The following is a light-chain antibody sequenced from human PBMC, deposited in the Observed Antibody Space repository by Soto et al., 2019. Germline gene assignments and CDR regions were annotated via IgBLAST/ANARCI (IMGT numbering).Light chain of an antibody. CDR3: QVWDRNNNHVL. CDR2: EDR. Sequence: SYELTQPPSVSVAPGQTAMITCGGNDIGSKSVHWYQQRPRQAPVLVVYEDRDRPSGIPERFSGSNSGSTATLTISRVEAGDEADYYCQVWDRNNNHVLLGGGTKLTVL. J-gene: IGLJ2*01. V-gene: IGLV3-21*02. CDR1: DIGSKS.